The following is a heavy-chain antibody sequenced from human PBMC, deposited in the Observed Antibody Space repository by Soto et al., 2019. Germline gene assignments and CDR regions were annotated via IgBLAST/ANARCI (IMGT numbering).Heavy chain of an antibody. V-gene: IGHV3-30*04. CDR1: GFSFSSYT. CDR3: AREYSWAVVAPGY. J-gene: IGHJ4*02. Sequence: QVQRVESGGGLVQPGRSLRLSCAASGFSFSSYTMHWVRQTPGKGLERVAVISHDGGDKYYADSVKGRFTISRDNSKNTLYLQMNSLRREDTSVYYCAREYSWAVVAPGYWGQGILVTVSS. D-gene: IGHD3-22*01. CDR2: ISHDGGDK.